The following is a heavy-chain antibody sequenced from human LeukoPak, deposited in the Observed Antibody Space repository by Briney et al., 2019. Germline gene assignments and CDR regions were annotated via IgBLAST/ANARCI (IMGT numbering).Heavy chain of an antibody. V-gene: IGHV1-2*02. CDR1: GYTFTGYY. CDR3: ASNGLATYYYYYMVV. Sequence: ASVKVSCKACGYTFTGYYMHWVRQAPGQGLEWMGWINPNSGGTNYAQKFQGRVTMTRDTSISTAYMELSRLRSDDTAVYYCASNGLATYYYYYMVVWGKGTTVTVSS. J-gene: IGHJ6*03. D-gene: IGHD2-8*01. CDR2: INPNSGGT.